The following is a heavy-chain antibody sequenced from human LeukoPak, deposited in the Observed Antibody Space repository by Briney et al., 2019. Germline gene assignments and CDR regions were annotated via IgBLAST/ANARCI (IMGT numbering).Heavy chain of an antibody. CDR2: IPFDGSDN. Sequence: GGSLRLSCAASGFTFSDYGIHWVGQAPGKGLEWVAFIPFDGSDNYYADSVKGRFTISRDDAKNSLYLQMDSLRAEDTAVYYCARRFDYWGQGTLVTVSS. J-gene: IGHJ4*02. V-gene: IGHV3-30*02. CDR1: GFTFSDYG. CDR3: ARRFDY.